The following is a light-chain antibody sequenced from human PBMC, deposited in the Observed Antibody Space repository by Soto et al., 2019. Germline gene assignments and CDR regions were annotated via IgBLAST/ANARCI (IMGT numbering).Light chain of an antibody. CDR3: QPYNNWPLT. CDR2: DTS. Sequence: ELVMRQSPATLSVSPGGRATLSCRASQGIGDTLAWYQHKPGQTPRLLIYDTSTRATGVPTRFSGSRSGAEFTLTINSLQSEDFAVYYCQPYNNWPLTFGQGTKVDIK. V-gene: IGKV3-15*01. J-gene: IGKJ1*01. CDR1: QGIGDT.